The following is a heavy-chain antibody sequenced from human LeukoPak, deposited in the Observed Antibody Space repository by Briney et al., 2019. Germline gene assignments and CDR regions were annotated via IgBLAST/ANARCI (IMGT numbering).Heavy chain of an antibody. Sequence: GGSLRLSCGASGFTFGTYWMHWVRQAPGKGLEWVSYISSSSTSIFYADSLKGRFTISRDNAKNSLYLQLNSLRADDTAVYYCARGSDKYSEVGGDYWGQGTLVIVSS. CDR1: GFTFGTYW. V-gene: IGHV3-48*01. D-gene: IGHD5-18*01. CDR3: ARGSDKYSEVGGDY. CDR2: ISSSSTSI. J-gene: IGHJ4*02.